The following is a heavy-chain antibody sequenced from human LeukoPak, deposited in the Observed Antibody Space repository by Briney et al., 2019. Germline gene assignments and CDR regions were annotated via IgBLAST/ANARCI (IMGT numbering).Heavy chain of an antibody. CDR2: ISGSGGTA. CDR3: AKDKSTVTTAGFDY. J-gene: IGHJ4*02. Sequence: GGSLRLSCAASGFTFSIYAMSGVRQAPGKGLEWVSAISGSGGTAYYADSVKGRFTISRDNSKNTLYLQMNSLRAEDTAVYYCAKDKSTVTTAGFDYWGQGTLVTVSS. D-gene: IGHD4-11*01. V-gene: IGHV3-23*01. CDR1: GFTFSIYA.